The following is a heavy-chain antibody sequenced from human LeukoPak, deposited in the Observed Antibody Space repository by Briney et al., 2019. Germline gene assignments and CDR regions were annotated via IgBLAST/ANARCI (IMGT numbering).Heavy chain of an antibody. CDR3: ATGPGYSSSW. CDR1: GFTFSSYW. CDR2: IKQDGSEK. V-gene: IGHV3-7*01. Sequence: PGGSLRLSCAAFGFTFSSYWMSRVRQAPGKGLEWVANIKQDGSEKYYVDSVKGRFTISRDNAKNSLYLQMNSLRAEDTAVYYCATGPGYSSSWWGQGTLVTVSS. D-gene: IGHD6-13*01. J-gene: IGHJ4*02.